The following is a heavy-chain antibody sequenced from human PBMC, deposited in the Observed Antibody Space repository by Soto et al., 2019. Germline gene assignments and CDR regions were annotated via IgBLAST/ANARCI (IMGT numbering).Heavy chain of an antibody. V-gene: IGHV3-30*18. CDR1: GFTFSRHG. J-gene: IGHJ6*02. CDR3: AKSEELGTFMDYYNGLDV. D-gene: IGHD7-27*01. CDR2: ISYDGRTK. Sequence: QSGGSLRLSCVASGFTFSRHGMDWVRQAPGKGLEWVAVISYDGRTKKYADSVKGRFTISRDNSKETLYLEMNNLRAEDTAVYYCAKSEELGTFMDYYNGLDVWGLGTTVTVSS.